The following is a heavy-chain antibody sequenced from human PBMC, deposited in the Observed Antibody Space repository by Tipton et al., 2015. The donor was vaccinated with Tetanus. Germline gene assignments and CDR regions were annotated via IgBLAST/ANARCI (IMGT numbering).Heavy chain of an antibody. J-gene: IGHJ4*02. CDR3: ARRGGDFLTGYYDS. CDR1: GGSISTYY. CDR2: VHNSGST. V-gene: IGHV4-59*08. Sequence: TLSLTCTVSGGSISTYYWSWVRQPPGRGLEWIGNVHNSGSTKYSPSLRSRVTLSVDTSKNQFSLKLTSVTAADTAVYYCARRGGDFLTGYYDSWGQGTPVIVSS. D-gene: IGHD3-9*01.